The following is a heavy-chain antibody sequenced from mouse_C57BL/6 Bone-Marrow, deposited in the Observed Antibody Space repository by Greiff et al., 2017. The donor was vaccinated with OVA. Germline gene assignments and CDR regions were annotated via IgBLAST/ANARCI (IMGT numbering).Heavy chain of an antibody. J-gene: IGHJ4*01. Sequence: EVKLVESGGGLVKPGGSLKLSCAASGFTFSSYAMSWVRQTPEKRLEWVATISDGGSYTYYPDNVKGRFTIVRDNAKNNLYLQMSHLKSEDTAMYYCARDDDYDGGYAMDYWGQGTSVTVSS. V-gene: IGHV5-4*01. CDR1: GFTFSSYA. D-gene: IGHD2-4*01. CDR3: ARDDDYDGGYAMDY. CDR2: ISDGGSYT.